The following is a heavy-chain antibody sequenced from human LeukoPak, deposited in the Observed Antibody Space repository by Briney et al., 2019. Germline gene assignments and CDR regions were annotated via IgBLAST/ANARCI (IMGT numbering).Heavy chain of an antibody. Sequence: PGGSLRLSCAASGFTFSGYSMNWVRQAPGKGLEWVSYISSSSSTIYCADSVKGRFTISRDNAKNSLYLQMNSLRAEDTAVYYCARDPLPYCGGDCYPVNWFDPWGQGTLVTVSS. CDR2: ISSSSSTI. V-gene: IGHV3-48*01. J-gene: IGHJ5*02. CDR1: GFTFSGYS. CDR3: ARDPLPYCGGDCYPVNWFDP. D-gene: IGHD2-21*01.